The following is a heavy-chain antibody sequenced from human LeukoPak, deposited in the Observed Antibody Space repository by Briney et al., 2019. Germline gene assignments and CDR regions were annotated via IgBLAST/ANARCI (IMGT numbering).Heavy chain of an antibody. CDR3: ARTYYDFWSGYSEGPPNNWFDP. Sequence: ASVKVSCKTSGYTFTSYAMHWVRQAPGQRLEWMGWINAGNGNTKYSQKFQGRVTITGDTSASTAYMELSSLRSEDTAVYYCARTYYDFWSGYSEGPPNNWFDPWGQGTLVTVSS. CDR1: GYTFTSYA. V-gene: IGHV1-3*01. J-gene: IGHJ5*02. D-gene: IGHD3-3*01. CDR2: INAGNGNT.